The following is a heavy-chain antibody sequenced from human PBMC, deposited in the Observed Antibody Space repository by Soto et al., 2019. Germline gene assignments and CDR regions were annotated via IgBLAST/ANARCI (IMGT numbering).Heavy chain of an antibody. V-gene: IGHV1-2*04. CDR3: ARGAQWLVPYYYGMDV. D-gene: IGHD6-19*01. CDR2: TNPNSGGT. Sequence: ASVKVSCKASGYTFTGYYMHWVRQAPGQGLEWMGWTNPNSGGTNYAQKFQGWVTMTRDTSISTAYMELSRLRSDDTAVYYCARGAQWLVPYYYGMDVWGRGTTVTVSS. CDR1: GYTFTGYY. J-gene: IGHJ6*02.